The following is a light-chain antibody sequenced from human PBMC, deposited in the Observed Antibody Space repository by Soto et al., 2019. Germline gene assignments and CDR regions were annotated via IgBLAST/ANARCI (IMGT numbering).Light chain of an antibody. J-gene: IGKJ1*01. CDR2: KAS. CDR3: QQYNSYWT. Sequence: DIQMTQAPSTLSASVGDRVTITCRASQSVSDWLAWYQRKPGKVPKLLIYKASNLESGVPSRFSGSGSGTEFTLTISSLQPDDFATYYCQQYNSYWTFGQGTKVDIK. CDR1: QSVSDW. V-gene: IGKV1-5*03.